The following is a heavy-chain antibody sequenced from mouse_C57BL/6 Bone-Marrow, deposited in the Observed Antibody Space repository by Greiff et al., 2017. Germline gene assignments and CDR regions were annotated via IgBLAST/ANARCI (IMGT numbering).Heavy chain of an antibody. CDR3: ARRGQLLFAY. V-gene: IGHV1-80*01. J-gene: IGHJ3*01. D-gene: IGHD6-1*01. CDR2: IYPGDGDT. Sequence: QVQLKESGAELVKPGASVKISCKASGYAFSSYWMNWVKQRPGKGLERIGQIYPGDGDTNYNGKFKGKATLTADKSSSTAYMQLSSLTSEDSAVYFCARRGQLLFAYWCQGTLVTVSA. CDR1: GYAFSSYW.